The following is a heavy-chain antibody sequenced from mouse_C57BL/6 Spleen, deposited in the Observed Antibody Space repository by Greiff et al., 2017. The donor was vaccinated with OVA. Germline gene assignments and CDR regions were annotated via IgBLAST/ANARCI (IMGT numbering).Heavy chain of an antibody. J-gene: IGHJ1*03. CDR1: GFTFSDYG. CDR2: ISSGSSTI. Sequence: EVQRVESGGGLVKPGGSLKLSCAASGFTFSDYGMHWVRQAPEKGLEWVAYISSGSSTIYYADTVKGRFTISRDNAKNTLFLQMTSLRSEDTAMYYCARIGAYDGSSSDWYFDVWGTGTTVTVSS. D-gene: IGHD1-1*01. V-gene: IGHV5-17*01. CDR3: ARIGAYDGSSSDWYFDV.